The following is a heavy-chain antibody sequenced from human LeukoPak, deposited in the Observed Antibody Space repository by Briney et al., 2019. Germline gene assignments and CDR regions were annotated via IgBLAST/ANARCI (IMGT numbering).Heavy chain of an antibody. CDR3: AKDPLDY. V-gene: IGHV3-9*01. Sequence: PGGSLRLSCPASGFTFDDYAMHWVRQAPGKGLEWVSGISWNSGSIGYADSVKGRFTISRDNAKNSLYLQMNSLRAEDTALYYCAKDPLDYWGQGTLVTVSS. CDR1: GFTFDDYA. J-gene: IGHJ4*02. CDR2: ISWNSGSI.